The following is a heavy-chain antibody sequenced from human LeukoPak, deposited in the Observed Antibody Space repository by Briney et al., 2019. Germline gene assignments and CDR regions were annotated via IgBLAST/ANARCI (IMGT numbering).Heavy chain of an antibody. D-gene: IGHD2-2*02. J-gene: IGHJ3*02. Sequence: ASVKVSYKASGYTFTGYYMHWVRQAPGQGLEWMGWINPNSGGTNYAQKFQGRVTMTRDTSISTAYMELSRLRSDDTAVYYCAGDIVVVPAAIPGAFDIWGQGTMVTVSS. CDR1: GYTFTGYY. CDR3: AGDIVVVPAAIPGAFDI. CDR2: INPNSGGT. V-gene: IGHV1-2*02.